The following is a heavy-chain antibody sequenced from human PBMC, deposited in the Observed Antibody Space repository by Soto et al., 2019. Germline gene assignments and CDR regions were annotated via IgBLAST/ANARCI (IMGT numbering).Heavy chain of an antibody. CDR1: GGSISSYR. V-gene: IGHV4-4*07. CDR2: LNNYGNT. J-gene: IGHJ5*02. Sequence: SETLSLTCTVSGGSISSYRWSWIRQPAGKGLEWIGRLNNYGNTYYNPSLKSRVTVSVDTSRNQFFLTLRSVTAADSAVYHCGRESGETWDYEASWGQGTPVTVSS. CDR3: GRESGETWDYEAS. D-gene: IGHD1-7*01.